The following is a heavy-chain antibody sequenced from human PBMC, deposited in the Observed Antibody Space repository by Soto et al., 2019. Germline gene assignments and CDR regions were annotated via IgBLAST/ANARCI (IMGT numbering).Heavy chain of an antibody. J-gene: IGHJ6*02. CDR1: GFTFSSYA. Sequence: PGGSLRLSCAASGFTFSSYAMSWVRQAPGKGLEWVSAISGSGGSTYYADSVKGRFTISRDDTRNTLYLQMNSLRAEDTAVYYCAKDPTRSGPDYYYYGMDVWGQGTTVTVSS. V-gene: IGHV3-23*01. CDR2: ISGSGGST. D-gene: IGHD4-4*01. CDR3: AKDPTRSGPDYYYYGMDV.